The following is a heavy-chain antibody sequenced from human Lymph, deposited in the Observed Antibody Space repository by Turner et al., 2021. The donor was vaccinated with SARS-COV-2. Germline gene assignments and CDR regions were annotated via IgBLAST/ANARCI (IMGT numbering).Heavy chain of an antibody. J-gene: IGHJ4*02. CDR2: ISSSSSYI. Sequence: EVQLVESGGGLVKPGGSLRLSCSASGFTFSTYSMNWVRQAQGKGLDWISSISSSSSYIYYADSVKGRFTITRDDAKNSLYLQMNSLRAEDTAVYLCARDIPTTADYFDYWGQGTLVTVSS. CDR3: ARDIPTTADYFDY. D-gene: IGHD4-17*01. V-gene: IGHV3-21*01. CDR1: GFTFSTYS.